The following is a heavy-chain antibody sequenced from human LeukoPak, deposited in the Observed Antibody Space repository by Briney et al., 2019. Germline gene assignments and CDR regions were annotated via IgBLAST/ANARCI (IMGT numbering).Heavy chain of an antibody. CDR3: VRGITTRRSPDLDY. Sequence: PGGSLRLSCAASGFTFSSPWMHWVRQAPGKGLVWVSYINSDGSSATYADSVKGRFTISRDNADNTLYLQMNSLKAEDTALYYCVRGITTRRSPDLDYWGQGTLVTVSS. V-gene: IGHV3-74*03. CDR2: INSDGSSA. D-gene: IGHD6-6*01. CDR1: GFTFSSPW. J-gene: IGHJ4*02.